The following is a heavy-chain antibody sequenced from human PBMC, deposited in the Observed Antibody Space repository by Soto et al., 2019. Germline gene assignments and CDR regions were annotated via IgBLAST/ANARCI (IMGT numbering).Heavy chain of an antibody. CDR3: ARGGYYDFWSGYYTNYYHYGMDV. CDR1: GGSFSGYY. J-gene: IGHJ6*02. D-gene: IGHD3-3*01. CDR2: INHSGST. Sequence: ASETLSLTCAVYGGSFSGYYWSWIRQPPGKGLEWIGEINHSGSTNYNPSLKSRVTISVDTSKNQFSLKLSSVTAADTAVYYCARGGYYDFWSGYYTNYYHYGMDVWGQGTTVTVSS. V-gene: IGHV4-34*01.